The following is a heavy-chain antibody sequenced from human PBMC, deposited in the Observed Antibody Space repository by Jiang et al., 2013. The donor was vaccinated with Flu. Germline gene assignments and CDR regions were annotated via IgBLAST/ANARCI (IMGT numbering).Heavy chain of an antibody. CDR1: GFSLSTSGVG. CDR2: IYWDDDK. CDR3: AHRLVSSNYYGSGSHVENWFDP. Sequence: TTQTLTLTCTFSGFSLSTSGVGVGWIRQPPGKALEWLALIYWDDDKRYSPSLKSRLTITKDTSKNQVVLTMTNMDPVDTATYYCAHRLVSSNYYGSGSHVENWFDPWGQGTLVTVSS. D-gene: IGHD3-10*01. V-gene: IGHV2-5*02. J-gene: IGHJ5*02.